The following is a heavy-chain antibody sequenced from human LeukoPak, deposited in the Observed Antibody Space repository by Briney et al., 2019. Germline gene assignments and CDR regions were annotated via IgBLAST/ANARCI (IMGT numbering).Heavy chain of an antibody. CDR3: AKELSTFGGVIAPLDY. V-gene: IGHV3-9*01. D-gene: IGHD3-16*02. CDR1: GFTFDDYA. Sequence: GRSLRLSCAASGFTFDDYAMHWVRHAPGKGLEWVSGISWNSGSIGYADSVKGQFTISRDNAKNSLYLQMNSLRAEDTALYYCAKELSTFGGVIAPLDYWGQGTLVTVSS. CDR2: ISWNSGSI. J-gene: IGHJ4*02.